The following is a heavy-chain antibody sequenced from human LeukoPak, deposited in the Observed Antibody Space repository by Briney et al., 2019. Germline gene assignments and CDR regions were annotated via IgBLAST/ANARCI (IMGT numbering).Heavy chain of an antibody. J-gene: IGHJ2*01. D-gene: IGHD3-10*01. CDR1: GITLSSHA. CDR2: FTGGGTT. V-gene: IGHV3-23*01. CDR3: ARDPRGAWYFDL. Sequence: GGSLRLSCAASGITLSSHAMDWVRQAPGKGLERVSAFTGGGTTYYADSVKGRFTVSRDNSKNTLYLQMNSLRAEDTAIYYCARDPRGAWYFDLWGRGTLVTVSS.